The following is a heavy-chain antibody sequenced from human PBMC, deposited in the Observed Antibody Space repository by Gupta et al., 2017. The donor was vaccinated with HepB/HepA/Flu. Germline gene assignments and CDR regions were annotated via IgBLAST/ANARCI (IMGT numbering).Heavy chain of an antibody. CDR3: ARDKVAAAYTFDY. D-gene: IGHD6-13*01. Sequence: QVQLVESGGGVVQPGRSLRLSCAASGFTFSSYAMHWVRQAPGKGLEWVAVISYDGSNKYYADSVKGRFTISRDNSKNTLYLQMNSLRAEDTAVYYCARDKVAAAYTFDYWGQGTLVTVSS. V-gene: IGHV3-30-3*01. CDR2: ISYDGSNK. CDR1: GFTFSSYA. J-gene: IGHJ4*02.